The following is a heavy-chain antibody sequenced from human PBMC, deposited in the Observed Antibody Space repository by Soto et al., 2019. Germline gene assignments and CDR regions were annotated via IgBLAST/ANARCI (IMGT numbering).Heavy chain of an antibody. V-gene: IGHV4-59*01. CDR3: ARDKGRVAAAATWYYYGMDV. CDR2: VYYTGST. J-gene: IGHJ6*02. CDR1: GGSISNFY. D-gene: IGHD6-13*01. Sequence: SETLSLTCTVSGGSISNFYWSWIRQPPGKGLEWIGYVYYTGSTSYNPSLKRRVTFSADSSRGQFSLRLNSVTAADTAVYYCARDKGRVAAAATWYYYGMDVWGQGTTVTVSS.